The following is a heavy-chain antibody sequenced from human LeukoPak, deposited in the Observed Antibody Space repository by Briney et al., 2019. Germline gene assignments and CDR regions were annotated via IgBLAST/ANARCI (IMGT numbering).Heavy chain of an antibody. CDR3: ARDLDGDRGSGADY. D-gene: IGHD4-17*01. CDR2: ISSSSSYT. V-gene: IGHV3-11*06. Sequence: GGSLRLSCAASGFTFSDYYMSWIRQAPGKGLEWVPYISSSSSYTNYADSVKGRFTISRDNAKNSLYLQMNSLRAEDTAVYYCARDLDGDRGSGADYWGQGTLVTVSS. CDR1: GFTFSDYY. J-gene: IGHJ4*02.